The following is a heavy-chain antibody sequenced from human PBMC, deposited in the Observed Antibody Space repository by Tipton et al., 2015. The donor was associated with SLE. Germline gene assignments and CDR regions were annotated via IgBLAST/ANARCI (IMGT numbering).Heavy chain of an antibody. D-gene: IGHD3-10*01. CDR2: INHSGST. CDR3: ASITMVQSPNKGNWFDP. Sequence: TLSLTCAVYGGSFSGYYWSWIRQPPGKGLEWIGEINHSGSTNYNPPLKSRVTISVDTSKNQFSLKLTSVTAADTAVYYCASITMVQSPNKGNWFDPGGQATLVTVSS. CDR1: GGSFSGYY. V-gene: IGHV4-34*01. J-gene: IGHJ5*02.